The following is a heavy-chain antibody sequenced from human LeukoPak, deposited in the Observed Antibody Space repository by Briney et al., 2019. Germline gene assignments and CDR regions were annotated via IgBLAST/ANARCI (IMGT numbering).Heavy chain of an antibody. Sequence: GASVKVSCKASGYTFTGHYMHWVRQAPGQGLEWMGWINPNSGGTKYAQKFQGRVTLTRDTSISTAYMELSRLRCDDTAVYYCARSYDFWSGPPFDRWGQGTLVTVSS. CDR2: INPNSGGT. CDR3: ARSYDFWSGPPFDR. V-gene: IGHV1-2*02. D-gene: IGHD3-3*01. CDR1: GYTFTGHY. J-gene: IGHJ5*02.